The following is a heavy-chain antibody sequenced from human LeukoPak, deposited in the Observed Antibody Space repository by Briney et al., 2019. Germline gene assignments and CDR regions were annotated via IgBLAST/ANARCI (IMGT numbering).Heavy chain of an antibody. J-gene: IGHJ4*02. Sequence: GGSLRLSCAASGFTFSSYNMNWVRQAPGKGLEWVSSISKSSTYIYYADSVKGRFTISRDNSKNTLYLQMNSLRAEDTAVYYCARARPLNLGYCSSTSCYGPFDYWGQGTLVTVSS. CDR1: GFTFSSYN. D-gene: IGHD2-2*01. CDR3: ARARPLNLGYCSSTSCYGPFDY. V-gene: IGHV3-21*01. CDR2: ISKSSTYI.